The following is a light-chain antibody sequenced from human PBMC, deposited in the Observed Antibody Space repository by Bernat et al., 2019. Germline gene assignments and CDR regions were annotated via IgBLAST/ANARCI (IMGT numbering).Light chain of an antibody. Sequence: QSALTQPASVSGSPGQSIAISCTGTNSDVGAYDHVSWYQQHPGKVPKLIIYEVTRRPSGVSDRFSGSKSGNTASLTISGLQADDEADYYCCSNAGPTFWVFGGGTKLTVL. J-gene: IGLJ3*02. CDR1: NSDVGAYDH. CDR2: EVT. V-gene: IGLV2-23*02. CDR3: CSNAGPTFWV.